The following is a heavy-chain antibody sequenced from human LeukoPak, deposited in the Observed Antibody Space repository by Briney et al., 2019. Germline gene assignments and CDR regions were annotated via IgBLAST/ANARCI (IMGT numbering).Heavy chain of an antibody. Sequence: PGGSLRLSCAASGFTFSTYWMAWVRQAPGKGLEWVANIKGDESARHQPASVKGRFTISRDNAQNSVYLQMSSLRGEDTAVYCCARDVGGSLDYWGQGTLVTVSS. CDR2: IKGDESAR. V-gene: IGHV3-7*01. J-gene: IGHJ4*02. CDR3: ARDVGGSLDY. CDR1: GFTFSTYW. D-gene: IGHD1-26*01.